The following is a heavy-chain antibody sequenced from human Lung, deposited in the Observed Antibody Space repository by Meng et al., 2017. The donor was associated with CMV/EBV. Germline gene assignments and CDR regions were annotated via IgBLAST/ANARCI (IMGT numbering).Heavy chain of an antibody. CDR1: YG. Sequence: YGISWVRQAPGQGLEWMGWISAYNGNTNYAQKLQGRVTMTTDTSTSTAYMELRCLRSDDTAVYYCARDAEDIVVVPAAIGYVWFDPWGQGTLVTVSS. D-gene: IGHD2-2*02. CDR3: ARDAEDIVVVPAAIGYVWFDP. V-gene: IGHV1-18*01. CDR2: ISAYNGNT. J-gene: IGHJ5*02.